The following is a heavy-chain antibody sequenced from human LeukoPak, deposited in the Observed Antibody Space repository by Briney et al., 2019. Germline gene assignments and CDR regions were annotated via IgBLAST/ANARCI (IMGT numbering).Heavy chain of an antibody. D-gene: IGHD2-21*02. Sequence: GGSLRLSCAASGFTFSSHAMHWVRQAPGEGLEWVGVISYDGINKYYRDSAKGRFTITRDNSKNTLYVQMNSLRVEDTAVYYCARNPGRTLVVVTAVDYWGQGTLVTVSS. V-gene: IGHV3-30-3*01. CDR3: ARNPGRTLVVVTAVDY. CDR1: GFTFSSHA. CDR2: ISYDGINK. J-gene: IGHJ4*02.